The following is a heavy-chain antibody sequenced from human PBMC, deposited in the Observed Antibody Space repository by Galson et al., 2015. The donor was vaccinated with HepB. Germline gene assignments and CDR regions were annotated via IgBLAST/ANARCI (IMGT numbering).Heavy chain of an antibody. Sequence: SLRLSCAASGFTFSSYGMHWVRQAPGKGLEWVAVISYDGSNKYYADSVKGRFTISRDNSKNTLYLQMNSLRAEDTAVYYCAKVGPFRVAVYYFDYWGQGTLVTVSS. D-gene: IGHD3-3*01. CDR2: ISYDGSNK. V-gene: IGHV3-30*18. CDR1: GFTFSSYG. CDR3: AKVGPFRVAVYYFDY. J-gene: IGHJ4*02.